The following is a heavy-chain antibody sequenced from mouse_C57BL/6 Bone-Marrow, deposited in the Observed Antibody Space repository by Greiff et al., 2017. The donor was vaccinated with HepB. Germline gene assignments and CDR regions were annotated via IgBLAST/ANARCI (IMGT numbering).Heavy chain of an antibody. CDR1: GYTFTSYW. Sequence: VQLQQPGAELVMPGASVKLSCKASGYTFTSYWMHWVKQRPGQGLEWIGEIDPSDSYTKYNQKFKGKSTLTVDKSSSTAYMQLSSLKSEDSAVYYCVKMSATGAMDYWGQGTSVTVSS. J-gene: IGHJ4*01. D-gene: IGHD1-1*01. CDR3: VKMSATGAMDY. V-gene: IGHV1-69*01. CDR2: IDPSDSYT.